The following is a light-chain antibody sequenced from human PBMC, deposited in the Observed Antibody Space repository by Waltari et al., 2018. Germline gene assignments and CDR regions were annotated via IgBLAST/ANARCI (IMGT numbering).Light chain of an antibody. CDR1: SSTVGSQD. J-gene: IGLJ3*02. V-gene: IGLV1-47*01. CDR2: RNN. Sequence: QSVLTQPPSASGTPGQRGTISCSGSSSTVGSQDVFWYQQLPGAAPKLLSYRNNQRPSGGPDRFSGSKSGSSASLAISGLRSEDEADYHCAVWDDSLSAWVFGGGTKLTVL. CDR3: AVWDDSLSAWV.